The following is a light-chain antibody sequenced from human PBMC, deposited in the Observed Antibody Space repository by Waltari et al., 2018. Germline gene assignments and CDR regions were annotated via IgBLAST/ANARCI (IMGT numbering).Light chain of an antibody. Sequence: QTVVTQEPSLSVSPGGTVTLTCTLSSGSVSTTSYATWYQQTPAQPPRTLVYKANARSSGVPDRCSGSILGNKAALTITGAQADDESDYYCSLYMGSGIWVFGGGTKLTVL. CDR1: SGSVSTTSY. V-gene: IGLV8-61*01. CDR2: KAN. CDR3: SLYMGSGIWV. J-gene: IGLJ3*02.